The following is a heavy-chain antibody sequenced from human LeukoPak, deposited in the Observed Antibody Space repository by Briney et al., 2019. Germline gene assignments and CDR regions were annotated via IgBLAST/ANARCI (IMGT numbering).Heavy chain of an antibody. CDR3: AKDPGALYYDFWSGYYVEYYFDY. V-gene: IGHV3-53*01. D-gene: IGHD3-3*01. Sequence: GGSLRLSCAASGFTVSSNYMSWVRQAPGKGLEWVSVIYSGGSTYYADSVKGRFTISRDNSKNTLYLQMNSLRAEDTAVYYCAKDPGALYYDFWSGYYVEYYFDYWGQGTLVTVSS. J-gene: IGHJ4*02. CDR1: GFTVSSNY. CDR2: IYSGGST.